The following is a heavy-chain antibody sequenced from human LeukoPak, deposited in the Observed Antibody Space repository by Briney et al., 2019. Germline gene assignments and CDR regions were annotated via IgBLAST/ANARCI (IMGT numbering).Heavy chain of an antibody. CDR1: GYTFTSYG. D-gene: IGHD6-13*01. CDR2: ISAYNGNT. V-gene: IGHV1-18*01. Sequence: GASVKVSCKASGYTFTSYGISWVRQAPGQGLEWMGWISAYNGNTNYAQKLQGRVTVTTDTSTSTAYMELRSLRSDDTAVYYCARDTAGIAAAGFVDYWGQGTLVTVSS. J-gene: IGHJ4*02. CDR3: ARDTAGIAAAGFVDY.